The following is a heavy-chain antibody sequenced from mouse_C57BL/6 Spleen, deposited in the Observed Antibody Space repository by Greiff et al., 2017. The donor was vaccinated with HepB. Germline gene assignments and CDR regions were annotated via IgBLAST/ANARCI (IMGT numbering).Heavy chain of an antibody. CDR2: IYPGSGNT. D-gene: IGHD1-1*01. CDR3: AREGYYGPYAMDY. V-gene: IGHV1-76*01. Sequence: QVQLQQSGAELVRPGASVKLSCKASGYTFTDYYINWVKQTPGQGLEWIARIYPGSGNTYYNEKFKGKATLTAEKSSSTAYMQLSSLTSEDSAVYFCAREGYYGPYAMDYWGQGTSVTVSS. CDR1: GYTFTDYY. J-gene: IGHJ4*01.